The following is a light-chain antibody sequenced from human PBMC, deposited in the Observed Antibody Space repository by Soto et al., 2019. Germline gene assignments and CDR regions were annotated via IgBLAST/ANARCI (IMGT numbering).Light chain of an antibody. CDR3: KPYNSYLYT. CDR2: DAS. V-gene: IGKV1-5*01. Sequence: DIQMTQSPATLSASPGEAVTVTCRASQSVSGRLAWYQQKPGEAPKLLIYDASAWPRGVPSRFSGSGSGPEFTLTISSLQSDDFATYYCKPYNSYLYTFGQGTKVDIK. J-gene: IGKJ2*01. CDR1: QSVSGR.